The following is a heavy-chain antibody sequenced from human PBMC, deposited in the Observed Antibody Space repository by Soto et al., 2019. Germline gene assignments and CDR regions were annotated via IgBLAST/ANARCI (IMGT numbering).Heavy chain of an antibody. CDR1: GGSQA. D-gene: IGHD5-18*01. CDR2: IIGVFPTT. V-gene: IGHV1-69*06. Sequence: QVQLVQSGAEVKKPGSSVKVSCKTSGGSQATSWVRQAPGHGPEWLGGIIGVFPTTNKAAKFGGRVTITADKSTGTAYMELSSLTSVDTAVYYCATVGPPLSGAFTYGYEGPFDYWGQGILVIVSS. J-gene: IGHJ4*02. CDR3: ATVGPPLSGAFTYGYEGPFDY.